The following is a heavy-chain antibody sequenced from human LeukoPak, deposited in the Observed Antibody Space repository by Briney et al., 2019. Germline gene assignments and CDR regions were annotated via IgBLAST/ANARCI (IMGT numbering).Heavy chain of an antibody. Sequence: GGSLRLSCAASGFTFSSHAMSWVRPAPGKGLGWVSAFSGSGGSTYYADSVKGRFTISRDNSKNTLYLQMNSLRAEDTAVYYCAREQIGSFDYWGQGTLVTVSS. CDR2: FSGSGGST. J-gene: IGHJ4*02. V-gene: IGHV3-23*01. CDR3: AREQIGSFDY. CDR1: GFTFSSHA. D-gene: IGHD3-10*01.